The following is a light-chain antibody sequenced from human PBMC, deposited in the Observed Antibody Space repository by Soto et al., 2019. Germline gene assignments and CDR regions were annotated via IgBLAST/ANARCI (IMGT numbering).Light chain of an antibody. Sequence: IVLTKSSVTLSLSPGGRATLSCRASQSISDTLAWYQQKPGQAPRLLIYGASTRATGIPARFSGSGSGTEFTLTISSLQSEDFAVYYCQQYNTWPPTTFGQGTRLEVK. CDR2: GAS. J-gene: IGKJ5*01. V-gene: IGKV3-15*01. CDR1: QSISDT. CDR3: QQYNTWPPTT.